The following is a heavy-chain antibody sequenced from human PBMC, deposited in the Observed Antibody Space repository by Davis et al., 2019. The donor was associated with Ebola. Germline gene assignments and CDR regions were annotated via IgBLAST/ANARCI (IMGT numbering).Heavy chain of an antibody. CDR2: LGTSADT. D-gene: IGHD1-26*01. CDR1: GFIFNSYS. V-gene: IGHV3-23*01. CDR3: AKDTSNIWFDI. Sequence: GGSLRLSCAASGFIFNSYSMSWVRQAPGKGLEWVSTLGTSADTYYADSVKGRFTISRDNSKNTLYLQMNGLRVEDTAIYYCAKDTSNIWFDIWGQGTNVTVSS. J-gene: IGHJ3*02.